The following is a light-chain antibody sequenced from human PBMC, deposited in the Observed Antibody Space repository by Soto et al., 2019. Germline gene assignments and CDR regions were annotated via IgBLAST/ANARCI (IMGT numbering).Light chain of an antibody. CDR1: SSDAGGYNY. CDR2: DVS. Sequence: QSALTQPASVSGSPGQSITISCTGTSSDAGGYNYVSWYQQHPGKAPKLMIYDVSNRPSGVSNRFSGSKSGNTASLTISGLQAEDEADYHCSSYTSSSTISLYVFGTGTKVTVL. CDR3: SSYTSSSTISLYV. V-gene: IGLV2-14*01. J-gene: IGLJ1*01.